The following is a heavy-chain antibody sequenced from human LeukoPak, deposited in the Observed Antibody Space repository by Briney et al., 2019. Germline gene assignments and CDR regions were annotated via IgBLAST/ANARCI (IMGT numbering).Heavy chain of an antibody. CDR2: ISSSSSTI. CDR3: ARPHRPVGLAQCFDI. J-gene: IGHJ3*02. CDR1: GFTFSSYS. V-gene: IGHV3-48*02. D-gene: IGHD3-3*01. Sequence: PGGSLRLSCEASGFTFSSYSMNWVRQAPGKGLEWVSYISSSSSTIYYADSVKGRVTVSRDNAKNSLYLQMNSERDEDTAVYYCARPHRPVGLAQCFDIWGQGTMVTVSS.